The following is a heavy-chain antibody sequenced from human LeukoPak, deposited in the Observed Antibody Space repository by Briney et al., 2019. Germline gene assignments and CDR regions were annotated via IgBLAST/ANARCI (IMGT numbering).Heavy chain of an antibody. CDR3: ARNAQYCSTSSCYFFDY. CDR1: GYSISSDYY. Sequence: SETLSLTCAVSGYSISSDYYWGWIRQPPGKWLECIESIYHSESTYYNPSLKSRVLISVDTSKNQFSLKLSSVTAADTAVYYCARNAQYCSTSSCYFFDYWGQGTLVTVSS. V-gene: IGHV4-38-2*01. D-gene: IGHD2-2*01. CDR2: IYHSEST. J-gene: IGHJ4*02.